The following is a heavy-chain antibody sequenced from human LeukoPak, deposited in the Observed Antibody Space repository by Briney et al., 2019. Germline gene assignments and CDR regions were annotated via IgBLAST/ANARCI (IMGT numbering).Heavy chain of an antibody. V-gene: IGHV1-2*02. Sequence: GASVKVFCKASGYTFTDYYIHWVRQAPGQGLEWMGWIKPDSGGTNYAQNFQGRVTMTRDTSINTAYMELSRLKSDDTAVYYCARGKHFDSNGYYEAFYFDHWGQGTLVTVSS. CDR2: IKPDSGGT. D-gene: IGHD3-22*01. J-gene: IGHJ4*02. CDR1: GYTFTDYY. CDR3: ARGKHFDSNGYYEAFYFDH.